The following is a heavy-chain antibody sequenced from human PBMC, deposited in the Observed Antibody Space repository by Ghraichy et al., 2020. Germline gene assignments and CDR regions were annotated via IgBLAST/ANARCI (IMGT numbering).Heavy chain of an antibody. D-gene: IGHD5-12*01. CDR3: ARDQGTDSGYDNAFDI. V-gene: IGHV1-69*06. CDR2: IIPIFGTA. Sequence: SVKVSCKASGGTFSSYAISWVRQAPGQGLEWMGGIIPIFGTANYAQKFQGRVTITADKSTSTAYMELSSLRSEDTAVYYCARDQGTDSGYDNAFDIWGQGTMVTVSS. J-gene: IGHJ3*02. CDR1: GGTFSSYA.